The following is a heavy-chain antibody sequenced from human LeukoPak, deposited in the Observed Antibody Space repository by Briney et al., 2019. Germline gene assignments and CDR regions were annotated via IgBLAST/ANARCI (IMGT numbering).Heavy chain of an antibody. V-gene: IGHV1-18*01. J-gene: IGHJ4*02. D-gene: IGHD2-2*02. CDR3: ARELYGRFEY. Sequence: ASVRVSCKASGYTFTTYGISWVRQAPGQGLECMGWINPYNGNTNYAQKLQGRVTMTTDTSTSTAYMELRSLRSDDTAVYYCARELYGRFEYWGQGTLVTVSS. CDR1: GYTFTTYG. CDR2: INPYNGNT.